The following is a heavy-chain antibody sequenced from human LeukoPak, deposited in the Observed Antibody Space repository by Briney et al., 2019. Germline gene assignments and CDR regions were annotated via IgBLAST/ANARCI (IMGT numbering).Heavy chain of an antibody. J-gene: IGHJ4*02. V-gene: IGHV3-21*01. CDR3: ARATVRGVFPPFDY. CDR2: ISSSSSYI. Sequence: GGSLRLSCAASGFTFSSYSMNWVRQAPGKGLEWVSSISSSSSYIYYADSVKGRFTISRDNAKNSLYLQMNSLRAEDTAVYYCARATVRGVFPPFDYWGQGTLVTVSS. CDR1: GFTFSSYS. D-gene: IGHD3-10*01.